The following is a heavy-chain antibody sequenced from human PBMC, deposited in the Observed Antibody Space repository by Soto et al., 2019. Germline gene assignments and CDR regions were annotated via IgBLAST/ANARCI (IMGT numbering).Heavy chain of an antibody. J-gene: IGHJ4*02. V-gene: IGHV3-23*01. CDR1: GFTFNSYA. Sequence: GGSLRLSCAASGFTFNSYAMNWVRQAPGKGLEWVSVIRDSGGSTYYADSVKGRFTISRDNSKSTLYLQMNSLRAEDTAIYYCAKGVDGSSYSGVDYWGQGTLVTVSS. CDR3: AKGVDGSSYSGVDY. D-gene: IGHD2-15*01. CDR2: IRDSGGST.